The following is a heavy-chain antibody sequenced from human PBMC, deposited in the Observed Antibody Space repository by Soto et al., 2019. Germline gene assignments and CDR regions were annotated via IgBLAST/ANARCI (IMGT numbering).Heavy chain of an antibody. D-gene: IGHD7-27*01. CDR2: IYYGRST. Sequence: SETLSLTCTVSGDSISTDYWSWIRQSPGKGLEWIGFIYYGRSTNYNPSLKSRVTIYVDTPKNQLSLKLSSVTAVDTAVYYCAKNWNWGSLVHWGQGTLVTVSS. CDR3: AKNWNWGSLVH. CDR1: GDSISTDY. V-gene: IGHV4-59*08. J-gene: IGHJ4*02.